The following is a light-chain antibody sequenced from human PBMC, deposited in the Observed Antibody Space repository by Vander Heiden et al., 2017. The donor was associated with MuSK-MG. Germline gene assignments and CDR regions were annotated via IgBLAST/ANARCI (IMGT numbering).Light chain of an antibody. Sequence: AIQLTQFPSSLSASVGDRVTITCRPSQDISSALAWYQQNPGKPPKLLIYGASNLERGVPSRVSGSGFGTDFTLTVSRLHPEDFTIYYCQQFNSYPHTFGQGTRLDIE. CDR2: GAS. CDR1: QDISSA. V-gene: IGKV1-13*02. J-gene: IGKJ5*01. CDR3: QQFNSYPHT.